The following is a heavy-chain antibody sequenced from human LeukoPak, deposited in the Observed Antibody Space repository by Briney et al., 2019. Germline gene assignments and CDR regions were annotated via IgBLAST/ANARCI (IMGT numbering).Heavy chain of an antibody. CDR2: ISGSGGST. J-gene: IGHJ2*01. CDR3: ARGPRYSSGWYYWYFDL. D-gene: IGHD6-19*01. Sequence: GGSLRLSCAASGFTFSSYAMSWVRQAPGKGLEWVSAISGSGGSTYYADSVKGRFTISRDNSKNTLYLQVNSLRAEDTAVYYCARGPRYSSGWYYWYFDLWGRGTLVTVSS. V-gene: IGHV3-23*01. CDR1: GFTFSSYA.